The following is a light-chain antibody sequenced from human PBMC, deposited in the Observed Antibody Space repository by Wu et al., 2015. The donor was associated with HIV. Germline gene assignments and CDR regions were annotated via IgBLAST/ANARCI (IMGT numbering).Light chain of an antibody. V-gene: IGKV1-5*03. CDR1: QSISSW. CDR2: KAS. J-gene: IGKJ4*01. Sequence: DIQMTQSPSTLSASVGDRVTITCRASQSISSWLAWYQQKPGKGPNLLIYKASTLEGGVPSRFSGSGSGTEFTLTISSLQPDDFGTYYCQQHNGYPLTFGGGTKVEIK. CDR3: QQHNGYPLT.